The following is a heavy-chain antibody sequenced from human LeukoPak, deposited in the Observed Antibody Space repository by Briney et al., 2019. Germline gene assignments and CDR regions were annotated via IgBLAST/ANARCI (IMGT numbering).Heavy chain of an antibody. CDR3: ARDPDFWTGYYYFDY. CDR2: IYHSGTT. CDR1: GYSISSGYY. Sequence: SETLSLTCTVSGYSISSGYYWGWIRQPPGKGLEWIGSIYHSGTTYYNPSLKSRVTISVDTSKNQFSLRLSSVTAADTAVYYCARDPDFWTGYYYFDYWGQGILVTVSS. J-gene: IGHJ4*02. D-gene: IGHD3/OR15-3a*01. V-gene: IGHV4-38-2*02.